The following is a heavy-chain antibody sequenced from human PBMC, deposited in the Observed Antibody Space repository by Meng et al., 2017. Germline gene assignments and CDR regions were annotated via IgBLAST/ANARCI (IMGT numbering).Heavy chain of an antibody. CDR3: ARGRVVNWFDP. V-gene: IGHV4-39*07. D-gene: IGHD2-15*01. J-gene: IGHJ5*02. CDR2: IYYSGST. CDR1: GGSISSSSYY. Sequence: QLQLQASGPGLVKPSETLSLTCTVAGGSISSSSYYWGWIRQPPGKGLEWIGSIYYSGSTYYNPSLKSRVTISVDTSKNQFSLKLSSVTAADTAVYDCARGRVVNWFDPWGQGTLVTVSS.